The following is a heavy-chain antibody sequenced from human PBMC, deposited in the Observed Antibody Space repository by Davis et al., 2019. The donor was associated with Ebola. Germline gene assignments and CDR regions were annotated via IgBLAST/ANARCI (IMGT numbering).Heavy chain of an antibody. CDR2: IWYDGSRK. J-gene: IGHJ4*02. CDR1: GFNFRSYG. D-gene: IGHD2-15*01. Sequence: GESLKISCAASGFNFRSYGMHWVCQAPDKGLEWVAVIWYDGSRKYYGDSVKGRFTISRDNSNNLLYLQMNSLRAEDTAVYYCAIPDCSGANCYSVYIKNWGQGTLVTVSS. V-gene: IGHV3-33*01. CDR3: AIPDCSGANCYSVYIKN.